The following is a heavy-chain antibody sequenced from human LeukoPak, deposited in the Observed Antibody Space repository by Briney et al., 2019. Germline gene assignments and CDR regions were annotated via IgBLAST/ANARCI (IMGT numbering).Heavy chain of an antibody. V-gene: IGHV3-7*01. CDR2: IKQDGSEK. D-gene: IGHD2-15*01. J-gene: IGHJ6*04. CDR1: GFTFSSYW. CDR3: ASWLCSGGSCPRVGDV. Sequence: GGSLRLSCAASGFTFSSYWMSWARQAPGKGLEWVANIKQDGSEKYYVDSVKGRFTISRDNAKNSLYLQMNSLRAEDPAVYYCASWLCSGGSCPRVGDVWGKGTTVTVSS.